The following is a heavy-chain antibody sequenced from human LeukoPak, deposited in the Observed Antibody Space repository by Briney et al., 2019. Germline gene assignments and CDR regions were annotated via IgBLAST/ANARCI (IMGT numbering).Heavy chain of an antibody. CDR3: ARHRVILGYCSGGSCYSWFDP. CDR2: IYHSGST. V-gene: IGHV4-4*02. D-gene: IGHD2-15*01. J-gene: IGHJ5*02. Sequence: PSGTLSLTCAVSGGSISSSNWWSWVRQPPGKGLEWIGEIYHSGSTNYNPSLKSRVTISVDTSKNQFSLKLSSVTAADTAVYYCARHRVILGYCSGGSCYSWFDPWGQGTLVTVSS. CDR1: GGSISSSNW.